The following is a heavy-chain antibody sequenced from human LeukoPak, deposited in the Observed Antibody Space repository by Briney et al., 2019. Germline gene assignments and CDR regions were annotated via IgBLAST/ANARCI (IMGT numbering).Heavy chain of an antibody. J-gene: IGHJ5*02. V-gene: IGHV4-59*08. CDR3: ARQSRSLNWFDP. CDR1: GGSISSYY. Sequence: SETLSLTCTVSGGSISSYYWSWIRQPPGKGLEWIGHIYYSGSTSYNPSLKSRVTISVDTSKNQFSLKLSSVTAADTAVYYCARQSRSLNWFDPWGQGTLVTVSS. CDR2: IYYSGST. D-gene: IGHD3-16*01.